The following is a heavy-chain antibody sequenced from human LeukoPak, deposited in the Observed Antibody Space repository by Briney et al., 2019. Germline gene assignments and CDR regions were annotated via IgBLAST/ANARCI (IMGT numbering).Heavy chain of an antibody. J-gene: IGHJ6*02. CDR2: ISYSGNT. D-gene: IGHD1-1*01. V-gene: IGHV4-39*07. CDR3: ARDFVERNEVGYYYYYGMDV. Sequence: SETLSLTCTVSGGSIISSDYHWGWVRQPPGKGLEWIGTISYSGNTDYNPSLRSRVTISVDTSNNQFSPKLSSETAADTAVYYCARDFVERNEVGYYYYYGMDVWGQGTTVTVSS. CDR1: GGSIISSDYH.